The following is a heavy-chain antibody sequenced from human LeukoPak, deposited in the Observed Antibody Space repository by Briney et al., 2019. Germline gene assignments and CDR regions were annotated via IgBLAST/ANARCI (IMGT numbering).Heavy chain of an antibody. Sequence: SETLSLTCTVSGGSISSGGYYWSWIRQPPGKGLEWIGYIYHSGSTYYNPSLKSRVTISVDTSKNQFSLKLSSVTAADTAVYYCARRYCSSTSCPEGDWGQGTLVTVSS. CDR3: ARRYCSSTSCPEGD. CDR2: IYHSGST. CDR1: GGSISSGGYY. J-gene: IGHJ4*02. V-gene: IGHV4-61*08. D-gene: IGHD2-2*01.